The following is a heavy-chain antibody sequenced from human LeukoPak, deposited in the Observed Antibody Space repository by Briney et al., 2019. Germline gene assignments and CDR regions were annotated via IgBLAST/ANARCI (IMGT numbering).Heavy chain of an antibody. CDR1: GFTFSSYG. CDR2: IWYDGSNK. CDR3: ARDGCSSTSCYEVYYYYGMDV. J-gene: IGHJ6*02. V-gene: IGHV3-33*08. Sequence: GRSLRLSCAASGFTFSSYGMHWVRQAPGKGLEWVAVIWYDGSNKYYAGSVKGRFTISRDNSKNTLYLQMNSLRAEDTAVYYCARDGCSSTSCYEVYYYYGMDVWGQGTTVTVSS. D-gene: IGHD2-2*01.